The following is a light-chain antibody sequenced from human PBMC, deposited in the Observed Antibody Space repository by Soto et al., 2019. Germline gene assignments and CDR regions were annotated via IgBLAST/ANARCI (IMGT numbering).Light chain of an antibody. J-gene: IGKJ1*01. CDR1: QSVNTN. V-gene: IGKV3-15*01. CDR2: AAS. Sequence: EVVMTQSPATLSVSPGERATLSCRASQSVNTNLAWYQQKPGEAPRVLIYAASTRATDVPDRFSGSGSGTDFTLTISSLQSEDFVLSYCQEYNDWPRGTFGQGTKVEVK. CDR3: QEYNDWPRGT.